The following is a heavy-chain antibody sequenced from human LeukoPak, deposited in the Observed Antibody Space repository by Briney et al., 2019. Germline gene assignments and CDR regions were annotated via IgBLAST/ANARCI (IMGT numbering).Heavy chain of an antibody. CDR2: ISAYNGNT. V-gene: IGHV1-18*01. J-gene: IGHJ4*02. Sequence: ASVKVSCKASGGTFSSYAISWVRQAPGQGLEWMGWISAYNGNTNYAQKFQGRVTMTTDTSTSTAYMELRSLRSDDTAVFYCARDPVAGTGAYFDYWGQGTLVTVSS. CDR3: ARDPVAGTGAYFDY. CDR1: GGTFSSYA. D-gene: IGHD6-19*01.